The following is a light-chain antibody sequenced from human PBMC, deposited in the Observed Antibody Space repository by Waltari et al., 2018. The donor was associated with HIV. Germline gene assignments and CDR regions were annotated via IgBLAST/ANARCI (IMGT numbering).Light chain of an antibody. J-gene: IGLJ3*02. Sequence: SYVLTQPPSVSVAPAKTARIPCVGHNIESKSVHCYQQQPGQAPVLVIYYDSDRPSGIPERFSGSNSGSTATLTISRVEAGDEADYYCQLWDSSSDHPVFGGGTKLTVL. CDR1: NIESKS. CDR3: QLWDSSSDHPV. CDR2: YDS. V-gene: IGLV3-21*04.